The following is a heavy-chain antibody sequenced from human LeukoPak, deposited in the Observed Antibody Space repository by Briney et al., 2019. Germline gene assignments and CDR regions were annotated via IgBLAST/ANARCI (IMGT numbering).Heavy chain of an antibody. D-gene: IGHD2-2*01. Sequence: SVKVSCKASGGTFSSYAISWVRQAPGQGLEWMGRIIPIFGTANYAQKFQGRVTITTDESMSTAYMELSSLRSEDTAVYYCARDDHCSSTSCYDHWGQGTLVTVSS. CDR1: GGTFSSYA. V-gene: IGHV1-69*05. CDR3: ARDDHCSSTSCYDH. J-gene: IGHJ4*02. CDR2: IIPIFGTA.